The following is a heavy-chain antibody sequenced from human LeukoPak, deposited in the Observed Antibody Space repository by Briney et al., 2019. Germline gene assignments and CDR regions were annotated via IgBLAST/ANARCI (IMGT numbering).Heavy chain of an antibody. Sequence: GGPLRPSCAAPGFTFRTSAMGWVAQAPGKGLKGVSPISNNGGYTYYADSVQGRFTISRDNSKSTLCLQMNSLRAEDTAVYYCAKQLGYCSDGSCYFPYWGQGTLVTVSS. V-gene: IGHV3-23*01. CDR2: ISNNGGYT. CDR1: GFTFRTSA. D-gene: IGHD2-15*01. J-gene: IGHJ4*02. CDR3: AKQLGYCSDGSCYFPY.